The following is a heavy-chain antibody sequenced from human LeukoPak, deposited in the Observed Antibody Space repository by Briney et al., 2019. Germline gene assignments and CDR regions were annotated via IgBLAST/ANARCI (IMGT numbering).Heavy chain of an antibody. D-gene: IGHD5-24*01. CDR1: GFTSSGYA. CDR3: ARRWAFDY. V-gene: IGHV3-64*01. CDR2: ISANGINT. J-gene: IGHJ4*02. Sequence: GGSLRLSCAVSGFTSSGYAMHWVRQAPGKGLEFVSAISANGINTYYANSVKGRFTISRDNSKNTLYLQMGSLRAEDMAVYYCARRWAFDYWGQGTLVTVSS.